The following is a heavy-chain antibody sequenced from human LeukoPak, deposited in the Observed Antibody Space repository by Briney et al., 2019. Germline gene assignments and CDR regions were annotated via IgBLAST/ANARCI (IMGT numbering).Heavy chain of an antibody. CDR1: GFTFSSYS. CDR2: ISSSSSYI. CDR3: ASSLYPSGAAFDY. Sequence: PGGSLRLSCAASGFTFSSYSMNWVRRAPGKGLEWVSSISSSSSYIYYADSVKGRFTISRDNAKNSLYLQMNSLRAEDTAVYYCASSLYPSGAAFDYWGQGTLVTVSS. J-gene: IGHJ4*02. D-gene: IGHD1-26*01. V-gene: IGHV3-21*01.